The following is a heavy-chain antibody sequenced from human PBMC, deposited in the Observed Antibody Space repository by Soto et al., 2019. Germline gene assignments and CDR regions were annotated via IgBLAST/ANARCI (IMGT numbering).Heavy chain of an antibody. Sequence: GASVKVSCKASGYTFTSYGISWVRQAPGQGLEWMGWISAYNGNTNYAQKLQGRVTMTTDTSTSTAYMELRSLRPDDTAVYYCARARVTQQLFYGMDVWGQGTTVTVSS. CDR3: ARARVTQQLFYGMDV. CDR2: ISAYNGNT. J-gene: IGHJ6*02. D-gene: IGHD6-13*01. CDR1: GYTFTSYG. V-gene: IGHV1-18*01.